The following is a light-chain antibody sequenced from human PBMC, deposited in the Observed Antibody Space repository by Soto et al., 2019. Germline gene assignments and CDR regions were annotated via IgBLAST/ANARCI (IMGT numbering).Light chain of an antibody. CDR1: QSVNSN. J-gene: IGKJ1*01. CDR2: GAS. Sequence: EIVMTQSPATLSVSPGERATLSCRASQSVNSNLAWYQQQPGQAPRLLIYGASTRATGVPARFSCSGSGTEFILTVSSLQSEDFAVSFCQQYNNWPTFGQGTKVEIK. CDR3: QQYNNWPT. V-gene: IGKV3-15*01.